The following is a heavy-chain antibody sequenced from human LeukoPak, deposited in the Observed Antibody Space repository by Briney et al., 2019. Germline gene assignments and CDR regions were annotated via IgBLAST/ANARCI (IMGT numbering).Heavy chain of an antibody. D-gene: IGHD4-17*01. CDR1: EFTFSSYW. J-gene: IGHJ4*02. V-gene: IGHV3-7*01. CDR3: ARVGARQVLEY. Sequence: GGSLRLSCAASEFTFSSYWMSWVRQAPGKGLEWVANIKQDGGEKYYLDSVKGRFTVSRDNAKNSLYLQMNSLRAEDTAVYYCARVGARQVLEYWGQGTLVTVSS. CDR2: IKQDGGEK.